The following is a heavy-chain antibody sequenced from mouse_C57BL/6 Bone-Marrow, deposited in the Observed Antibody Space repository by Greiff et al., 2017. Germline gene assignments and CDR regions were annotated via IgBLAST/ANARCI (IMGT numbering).Heavy chain of an antibody. Sequence: VQLQESGAELTRPGASVKLSCKASGYTFTSYGISWVKQRTGQGLEWIGEIYPRSGNTYYNEKFKGKATLTADKSSSTAYMELRSLTSEDAAVYFWASGGQLRPWGQGTTLTVSS. CDR3: ASGGQLRP. J-gene: IGHJ2*01. CDR2: IYPRSGNT. D-gene: IGHD3-2*02. CDR1: GYTFTSYG. V-gene: IGHV1-81*01.